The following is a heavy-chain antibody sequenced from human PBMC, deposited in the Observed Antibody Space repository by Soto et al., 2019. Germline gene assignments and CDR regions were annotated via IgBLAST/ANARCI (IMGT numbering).Heavy chain of an antibody. D-gene: IGHD4-17*01. CDR2: ISYDGSNK. J-gene: IGHJ4*02. CDR1: GFTFSSYG. V-gene: IGHV3-30*03. Sequence: QVQLVESGGGVVQPGRSLRLSCAASGFTFSSYGMHWVRQAPGKGLEWVVVISYDGSNKYYADSVKGRFTISRDNSKNTLYLQMNSLRAEDTAVYYCVTTVTTPYFDYWGQGTLVTVSS. CDR3: VTTVTTPYFDY.